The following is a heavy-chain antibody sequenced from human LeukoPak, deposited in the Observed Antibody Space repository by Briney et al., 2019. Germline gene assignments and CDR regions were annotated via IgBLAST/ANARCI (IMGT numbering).Heavy chain of an antibody. CDR3: SRAPGSLVSIAARPYYCEY. D-gene: IGHD6-6*01. CDR1: GFSFSKYA. CDR2: INGAGGAT. J-gene: IGHJ4*02. V-gene: IGHV3-23*01. Sequence: GGSLRLSCAASGFSFSKYAMTWVRQAPGKGLEWVSIINGAGGATYYADSVKGRFAISRDNSQNTHYLLINNLRDQDTAVYYTSRAPGSLVSIAARPYYCEYWGQGSRVTVSS.